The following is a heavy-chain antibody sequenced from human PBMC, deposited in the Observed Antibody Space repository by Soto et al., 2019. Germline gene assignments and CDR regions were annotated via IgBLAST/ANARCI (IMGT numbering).Heavy chain of an antibody. CDR2: IYYSGST. D-gene: IGHD4-17*01. V-gene: IGHV4-59*08. CDR3: ASHYYGDDAFDI. Sequence: SETLSLTCTVSGGSISSYYWSWIRQPPGKGLEWIGYIYYSGSTNYNPSLKSRVTISVDTSKNQFSLKLSSVTAADTAVYYCASHYYGDDAFDIWGQGTMVTVSS. CDR1: GGSISSYY. J-gene: IGHJ3*02.